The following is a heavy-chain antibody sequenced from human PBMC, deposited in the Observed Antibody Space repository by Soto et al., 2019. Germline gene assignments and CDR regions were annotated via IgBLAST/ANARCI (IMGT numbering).Heavy chain of an antibody. V-gene: IGHV3-66*01. CDR3: TRRPGS. CDR1: GFTVSNNY. J-gene: IGHJ5*02. Sequence: EVQLVESGGGLVQPGESLRLSCAASGFTVSNNYMSWVRQAPGKGLEWVSFIYSGGNTYYADSVKGRFTISRDKSKNTLYLQMINLRVEDTAVYYCTRRPGSWGQGTLVTVSS. CDR2: IYSGGNT. D-gene: IGHD7-27*01.